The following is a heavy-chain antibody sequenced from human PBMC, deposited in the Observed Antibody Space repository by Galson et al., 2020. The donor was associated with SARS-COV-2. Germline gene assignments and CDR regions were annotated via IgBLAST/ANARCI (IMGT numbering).Heavy chain of an antibody. V-gene: IGHV1-2*02. Sequence: ASVKVSCKASGYTFTGYYMHWVRQAPGQGLEWKGWINPNSGGTNYAQKFQGRVNMTRDTSISIAYMELSRLRSDDTAVYYCARDGTAMVTNGFDIWGQGTMVTVSS. J-gene: IGHJ3*02. CDR2: INPNSGGT. CDR1: GYTFTGYY. CDR3: ARDGTAMVTNGFDI. D-gene: IGHD5-18*01.